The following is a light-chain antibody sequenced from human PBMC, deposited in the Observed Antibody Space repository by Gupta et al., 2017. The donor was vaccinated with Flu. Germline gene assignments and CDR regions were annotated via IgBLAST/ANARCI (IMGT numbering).Light chain of an antibody. J-gene: IGKJ1*01. CDR2: KAS. CDR1: QSVNSW. Sequence: DIQMTQSPSTLTASVGDRITITCRASQSVNSWLAWYQQKPRKAPNLLISKASSLESGVPSRFSGGGSGTEFTLTITNLQPDDFATYYCQQYNTYPWTFGQGTKVEIK. V-gene: IGKV1-5*03. CDR3: QQYNTYPWT.